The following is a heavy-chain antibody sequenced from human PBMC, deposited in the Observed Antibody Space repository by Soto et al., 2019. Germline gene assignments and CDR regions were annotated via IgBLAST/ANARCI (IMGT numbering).Heavy chain of an antibody. D-gene: IGHD6-13*01. CDR1: GGSISSSSYY. V-gene: IGHV4-39*01. CDR3: ARQRVIAADPVGYYYYYYGMDA. CDR2: IYYSGST. J-gene: IGHJ6*02. Sequence: SETLSLTCTGSGGSISSSSYYWGWIRQPPGKGLEWIGSIYYSGSTYYNPSLKSRVTISVDTSKNQFSLKLSSVTAADTAVYYCARQRVIAADPVGYYYYYYGMDAWGQGTTVTVSS.